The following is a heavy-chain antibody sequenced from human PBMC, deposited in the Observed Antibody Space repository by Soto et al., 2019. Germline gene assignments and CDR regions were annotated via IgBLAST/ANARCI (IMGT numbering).Heavy chain of an antibody. CDR1: GFTFSSYG. J-gene: IGHJ6*02. CDR2: IWYDGSNK. CDR3: ARDGEYYGSGSYPNYYGMDV. D-gene: IGHD3-10*01. Sequence: VQLVESGGGVVQPGRSLRLSCAASGFTFSSYGMHWVRQAPGKGLEWVAVIWYDGSNKYYADSVKGRFTISRDNSKNTLYLQMNSLRAEDTAVYYCARDGEYYGSGSYPNYYGMDVWGQGTTVTVSS. V-gene: IGHV3-33*01.